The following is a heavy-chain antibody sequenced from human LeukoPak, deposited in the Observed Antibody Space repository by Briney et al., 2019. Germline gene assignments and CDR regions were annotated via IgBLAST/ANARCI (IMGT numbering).Heavy chain of an antibody. Sequence: ASVKVFCKASGGTFSSYAISWVRQAPGQGLEWVGLINPTGTTTLYAQKFQGRITLTRDMSATTDYMELSSLTSEDTAVYYCARDNSVGGIAWWFDPWGQGTLVTVSS. CDR1: GGTFSSYA. D-gene: IGHD1-26*01. J-gene: IGHJ5*02. CDR3: ARDNSVGGIAWWFDP. CDR2: INPTGTTT. V-gene: IGHV1-46*01.